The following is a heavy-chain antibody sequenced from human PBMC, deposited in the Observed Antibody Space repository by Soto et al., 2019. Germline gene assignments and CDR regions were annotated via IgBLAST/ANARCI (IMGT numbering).Heavy chain of an antibody. V-gene: IGHV4-39*01. CDR1: GGSISSSSYY. D-gene: IGHD4-17*01. J-gene: IGHJ4*02. CDR3: ARMTTVYLYYFDY. Sequence: QLQLQESGPGLVKPSETVSLTCTVSGGSISSSSYYWGWIRQPPGKGLEWIGSIYYSGSTYYNPSLKSRVTISVDTSKNQFSLKLSSVTAADTAVYYCARMTTVYLYYFDYWRQGTLVTVSS. CDR2: IYYSGST.